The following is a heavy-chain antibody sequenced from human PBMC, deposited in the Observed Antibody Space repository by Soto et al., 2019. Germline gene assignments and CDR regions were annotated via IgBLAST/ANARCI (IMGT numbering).Heavy chain of an antibody. D-gene: IGHD5-12*01. Sequence: QVQLVQSGAEVKNPGSSVKVSCKASGGTFSSYAISWVRQAPGQGLEWMGGLIPIFGTANYAQKFQGRVTITADKSTSTAYMELSSLRSEDTAVYYCASKIVWYRGYDFYYYYGMDVWGQGTTVTGSS. V-gene: IGHV1-69*06. CDR2: LIPIFGTA. CDR1: GGTFSSYA. J-gene: IGHJ6*02. CDR3: ASKIVWYRGYDFYYYYGMDV.